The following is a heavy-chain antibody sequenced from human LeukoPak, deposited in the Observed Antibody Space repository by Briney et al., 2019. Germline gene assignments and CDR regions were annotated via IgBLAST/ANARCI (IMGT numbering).Heavy chain of an antibody. D-gene: IGHD1-26*01. CDR3: AGERGPYYHYFDY. J-gene: IGHJ4*02. CDR2: IYYTGST. V-gene: IGHV4-39*02. Sequence: PSETLSLTCTVSSGSIKFSSYYWSWVRQPPGKGLEWIGSIYYTGSTCYNSSLKSRATISVDTSKNQFSLNLTSVTASDTAVYYCAGERGPYYHYFDYWGQGTLVTVSS. CDR1: SGSIKFSSYY.